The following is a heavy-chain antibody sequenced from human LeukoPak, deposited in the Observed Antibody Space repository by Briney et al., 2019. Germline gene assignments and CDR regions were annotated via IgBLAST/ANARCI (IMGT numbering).Heavy chain of an antibody. CDR3: ARNAIFGVVLSGLDY. CDR1: GFTFSSYG. Sequence: GGSLRLSCAASGFTFSSYGMHWVRQAPGKGLEWVAFIRYDGSNKYYADSVKGRFTISRDNSKNTLYLQMNSLRAEDTAVYYCARNAIFGVVLSGLDYWGQGTLVTVSS. D-gene: IGHD3-3*01. CDR2: IRYDGSNK. J-gene: IGHJ4*02. V-gene: IGHV3-30*02.